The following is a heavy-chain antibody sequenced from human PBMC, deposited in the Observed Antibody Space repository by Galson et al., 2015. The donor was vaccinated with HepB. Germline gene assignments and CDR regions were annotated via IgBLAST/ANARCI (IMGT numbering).Heavy chain of an antibody. CDR2: IGTAGDT. Sequence: SLQLSCAASAFAFRQYDMHWVRQARGKGLEWVSGIGTAGDTYYSGSVKGRFTISRENAKNSLSLQMNSLRAGDTAVYYCARYTYGFNGFDIWGQGTMVTVSS. D-gene: IGHD5-18*01. CDR1: AFAFRQYD. CDR3: ARYTYGFNGFDI. J-gene: IGHJ3*02. V-gene: IGHV3-13*01.